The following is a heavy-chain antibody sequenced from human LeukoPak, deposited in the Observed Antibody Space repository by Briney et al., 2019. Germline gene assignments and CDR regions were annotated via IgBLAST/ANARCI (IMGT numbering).Heavy chain of an antibody. Sequence: PGGSLRLSCVISGFTFSDYWMNWVRQAPGKGLEWVASINQNGAERSYVDSVKGRFTISRDNPRNSLYLQMNSLRAEDTAVYYCARDGTAAGLYFDLWGQGTLVTVSS. D-gene: IGHD6-13*01. CDR1: GFTFSDYW. CDR2: INQNGAER. V-gene: IGHV3-7*01. J-gene: IGHJ4*01. CDR3: ARDGTAAGLYFDL.